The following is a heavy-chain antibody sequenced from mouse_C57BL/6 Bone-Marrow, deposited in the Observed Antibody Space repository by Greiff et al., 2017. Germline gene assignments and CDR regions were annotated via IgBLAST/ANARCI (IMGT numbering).Heavy chain of an antibody. J-gene: IGHJ2*01. CDR3: ARVNWDFDY. V-gene: IGHV1-55*01. CDR1: GYTFTSYW. Sequence: QVQLQQPGAELVQPGASVKMSCTASGYTFTSYWITWVKQRPGQGLEWVGDIYPGSGSTNYNEKFKSKATLTVDTSASTAYMQLSSLTSEDSAVYYCARVNWDFDYWGQGTTLTVSS. CDR2: IYPGSGST. D-gene: IGHD4-1*02.